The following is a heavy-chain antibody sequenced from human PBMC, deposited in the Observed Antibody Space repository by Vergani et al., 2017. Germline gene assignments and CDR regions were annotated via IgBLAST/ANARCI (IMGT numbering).Heavy chain of an antibody. CDR1: GGTFSSYA. V-gene: IGHV1-69*01. CDR2: IIPIFGTA. CDR3: AADKVGATTSSSDAFDI. J-gene: IGHJ3*02. Sequence: QVQLVQSGAEVKKPGSSVKVSCKASGGTFSSYAISWVRQAPGQGLEWMGGIIPIFGTANYAQKFQGRVTITADESPSTAYMELSSLRSEDTAVYYCAADKVGATTSSSDAFDIWGQGTMVTVSS. D-gene: IGHD1-26*01.